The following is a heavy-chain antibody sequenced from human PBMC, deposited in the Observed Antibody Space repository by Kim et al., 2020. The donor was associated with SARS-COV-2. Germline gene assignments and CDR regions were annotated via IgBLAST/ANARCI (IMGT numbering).Heavy chain of an antibody. V-gene: IGHV4-31*02. D-gene: IGHD3-22*01. CDR3: ARAVITMIVVVGAFDI. Sequence: PSLKGGVTISVDTSKTQCSLKLSCVTAADTAVYYCARAVITMIVVVGAFDIWGQGTMVTVSS. J-gene: IGHJ3*02.